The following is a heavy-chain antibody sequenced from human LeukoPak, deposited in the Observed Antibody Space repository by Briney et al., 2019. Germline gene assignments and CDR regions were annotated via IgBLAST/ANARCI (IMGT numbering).Heavy chain of an antibody. Sequence: GGSLRLSCAASGFTFSSYWMHWVRQAPGKGLVWVSRINSDGSSTSYADSVKGRFTISRDNAKNTLNLQRNGLRAEYRAVNSCPGAGAASFPDYWGRETLVPSPQ. D-gene: IGHD6-19*01. CDR3: PGAGAASFPDY. CDR2: INSDGSST. J-gene: IGHJ4*02. V-gene: IGHV3-74*01. CDR1: GFTFSSYW.